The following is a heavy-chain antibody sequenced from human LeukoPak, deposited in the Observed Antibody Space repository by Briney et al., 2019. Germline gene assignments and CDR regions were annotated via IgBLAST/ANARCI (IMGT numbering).Heavy chain of an antibody. CDR3: ARDHVVDDLVFDY. Sequence: GGSLRLSCAASGVTFRSHWMSWVRQAPGKGLELVANINQDGSEKYYVDSVKGRFTISRDNAKNSLFLQMNNLRAEDTATYNSARDHVVDDLVFDYWGQGTLVTVSS. J-gene: IGHJ4*02. V-gene: IGHV3-7*01. D-gene: IGHD2-15*01. CDR1: GVTFRSHW. CDR2: INQDGSEK.